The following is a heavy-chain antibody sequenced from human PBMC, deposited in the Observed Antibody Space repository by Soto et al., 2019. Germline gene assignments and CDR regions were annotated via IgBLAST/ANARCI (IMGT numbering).Heavy chain of an antibody. Sequence: GGSLRLSCAASGFTFSSYGMHWVRQAPGKGLEWVAVIAYDGSYKYYADSVKGRFTISRDNSKNTLYLRMNSLRAEDTAVYYCVKDQSIGQQLVPEYFQHWGQGSLVTVSS. J-gene: IGHJ1*01. V-gene: IGHV3-30*18. CDR2: IAYDGSYK. D-gene: IGHD6-13*01. CDR3: VKDQSIGQQLVPEYFQH. CDR1: GFTFSSYG.